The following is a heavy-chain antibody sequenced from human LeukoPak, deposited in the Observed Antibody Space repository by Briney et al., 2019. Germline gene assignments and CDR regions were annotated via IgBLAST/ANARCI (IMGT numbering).Heavy chain of an antibody. D-gene: IGHD4-17*01. CDR2: ISSSSSYI. Sequence: PGRTLRLSCAASGFNFSSYSMNWVRQAPGKGLEWVSSISSSSSYIYYADSVKGRFTISRDNAKNSLYLQMNSLRAEDTAVYYCASTSRYGDLDDYWGQGTLVTVSS. CDR1: GFNFSSYS. J-gene: IGHJ4*02. CDR3: ASTSRYGDLDDY. V-gene: IGHV3-21*01.